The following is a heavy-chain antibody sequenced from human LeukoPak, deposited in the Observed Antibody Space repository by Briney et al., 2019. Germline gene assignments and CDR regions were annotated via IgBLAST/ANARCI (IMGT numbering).Heavy chain of an antibody. CDR3: ARDLGLQLWLAPDY. Sequence: ASVKVSCKASGYTFTGYYMHWVRQAHGQGLEWMGWINPNSGGTNYAQKFQGRVTMTRDTSISTAYMELSRLRSDDTAVYYCARDLGLQLWLAPDYWGQGTLVTVSS. J-gene: IGHJ4*02. V-gene: IGHV1-2*02. D-gene: IGHD5-18*01. CDR1: GYTFTGYY. CDR2: INPNSGGT.